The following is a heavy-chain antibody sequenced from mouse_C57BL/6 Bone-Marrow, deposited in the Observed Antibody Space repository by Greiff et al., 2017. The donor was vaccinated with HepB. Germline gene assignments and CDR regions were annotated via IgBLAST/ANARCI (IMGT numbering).Heavy chain of an antibody. J-gene: IGHJ3*01. Sequence: QVQLQQSGAELVMPGASVKLSCKASGYTFTSYWMHWVKQRPGQGLEWIGEIGPSDSYTNYNQKFKGKSTLTVDKSSSTAYMQLSSLTSEDAAVYYGAVGYGYGWVAYWGQGTLVTVSA. CDR2: IGPSDSYT. CDR1: GYTFTSYW. V-gene: IGHV1-69*01. CDR3: AVGYGYGWVAY. D-gene: IGHD2-2*01.